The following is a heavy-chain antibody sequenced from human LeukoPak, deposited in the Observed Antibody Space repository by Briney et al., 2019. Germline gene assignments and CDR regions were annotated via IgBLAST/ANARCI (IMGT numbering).Heavy chain of an antibody. J-gene: IGHJ4*02. CDR2: IYYSGST. V-gene: IGHV4-59*01. D-gene: IGHD2-15*01. CDR3: ARGGRAVAVPGY. Sequence: SETLSLTCTVPGGSISSYYWSWIRQPPGKGLEWIGYIYYSGSTNYNPSLKSRVTISVDTSKNQFSLKLSSVTAADTAVYYCARGGRAVAVPGYWGQGTLVTVSS. CDR1: GGSISSYY.